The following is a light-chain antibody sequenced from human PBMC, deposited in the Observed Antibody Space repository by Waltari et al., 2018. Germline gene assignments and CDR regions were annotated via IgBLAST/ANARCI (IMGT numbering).Light chain of an antibody. J-gene: IGKJ5*01. Sequence: DIVMTQSPDSLAVSLGERATINCKSSQSVLYNSNNKNYLAWYQQKPGQPPKLLIYWASTRESGVPDRFSGGGSGTDFTLTISSLQAEDVAVYYCQQYYTTLITFGQGTRLEIK. V-gene: IGKV4-1*01. CDR2: WAS. CDR1: QSVLYNSNNKNY. CDR3: QQYYTTLIT.